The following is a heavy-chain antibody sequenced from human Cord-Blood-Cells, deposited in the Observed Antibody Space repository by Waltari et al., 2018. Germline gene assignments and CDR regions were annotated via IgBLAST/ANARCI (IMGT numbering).Heavy chain of an antibody. CDR2: ISYDGSNK. D-gene: IGHD6-13*01. CDR3: AKGLLSAAAGNY. Sequence: QVQLVESGGGVVQPGRSLRLSCAASGFTFSSYGMHWVRQAPGKGLEWGAVISYDGSNKYYANSVKGRFTISRDNSKNTLYLQMNSLRAEDTAVYYCAKGLLSAAAGNYWGQGTLVTVSS. J-gene: IGHJ4*02. V-gene: IGHV3-30*18. CDR1: GFTFSSYG.